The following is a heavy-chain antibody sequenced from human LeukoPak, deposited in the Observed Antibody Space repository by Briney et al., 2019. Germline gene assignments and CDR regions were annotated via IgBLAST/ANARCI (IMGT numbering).Heavy chain of an antibody. V-gene: IGHV3-30-3*01. Sequence: GGSLRLSCAASGITISSHGMHWVRQAPGKGLEWVAVISYDGSNKYYADSAKGRFTFSRDNSRNTLYLQINSLRADDTAVYYCARALSSDFSSGFSTGNDYWGQGTLVTVSS. CDR2: ISYDGSNK. CDR1: GITISSHG. J-gene: IGHJ4*02. CDR3: ARALSSDFSSGFSTGNDY. D-gene: IGHD3-3*01.